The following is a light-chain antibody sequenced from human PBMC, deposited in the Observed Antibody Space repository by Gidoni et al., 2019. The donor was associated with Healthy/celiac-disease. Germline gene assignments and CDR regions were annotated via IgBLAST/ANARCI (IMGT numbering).Light chain of an antibody. J-gene: IGKJ5*01. CDR3: QQYNNWPRIT. Sequence: PATLSVSPGERATLPCRASQSVSSNLAWYQQKPGQAPRLLIYGASTRATGIPARFSGSGSGTEFTLTISSLQSEDFAVYYCQQYNNWPRITFGQXTRLEIK. V-gene: IGKV3-15*01. CDR2: GAS. CDR1: QSVSSN.